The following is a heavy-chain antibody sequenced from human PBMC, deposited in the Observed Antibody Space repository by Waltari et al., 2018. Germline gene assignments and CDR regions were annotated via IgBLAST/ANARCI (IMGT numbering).Heavy chain of an antibody. D-gene: IGHD1-26*01. V-gene: IGHV7-4-1*02. J-gene: IGHJ4*02. CDR1: GYTFTSYD. CDR3: AREGHGVLGATYSH. CDR2: IKPNTGNQ. Sequence: QVQLVQSGAEVKKPGASVKVSCKASGYTFTSYDINWVRQATGQGLEWMGWIKPNTGNQKYAQGFTGRFVFSLDTSVSTAYLQISSLKAEDTAVYYCAREGHGVLGATYSHWGQGTLVTVSS.